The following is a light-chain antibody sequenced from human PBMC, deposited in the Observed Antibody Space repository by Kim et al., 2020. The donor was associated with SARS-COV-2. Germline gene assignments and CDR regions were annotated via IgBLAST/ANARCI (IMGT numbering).Light chain of an antibody. CDR3: QHHLT. V-gene: IGKV3-15*01. CDR1: QSVSSN. Sequence: EIVMTQSPATLSVSPGERATLSCRASQSVSSNLAWYQQKPGQAPRLLIYGASTRATGIPARFSGSGSGTEFTLTISSLQSEDFAVYYCQHHLTFGPGTKVDIK. J-gene: IGKJ3*01. CDR2: GAS.